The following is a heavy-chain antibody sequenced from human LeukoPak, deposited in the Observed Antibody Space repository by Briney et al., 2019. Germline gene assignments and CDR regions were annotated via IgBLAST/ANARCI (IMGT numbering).Heavy chain of an antibody. CDR1: GFTFSSYG. J-gene: IGHJ4*02. D-gene: IGHD6-6*01. CDR3: AKDRSSSSIYYFDY. Sequence: GRSLRLSCAASGFTFSSYGMHWVRQAPGKGLEWVAFIRYDGSNKYYADSVKGRFTISRDNSKNTLYLQMNSLRAEDTAVCYCAKDRSSSSIYYFDYWGQGTLVTVSS. CDR2: IRYDGSNK. V-gene: IGHV3-30*02.